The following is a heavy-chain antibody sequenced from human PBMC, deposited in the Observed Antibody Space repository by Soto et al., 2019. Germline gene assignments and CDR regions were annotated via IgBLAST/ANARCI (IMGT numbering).Heavy chain of an antibody. CDR2: IYYSGST. CDR1: GGSINSGDYY. Sequence: SXETLSLTCTVAGGSINSGDYYWSWIRQPRGKGLEWIGYIYYSGSTYHNPSLKSRINISVDTSKNQFSLKLSSVTAADTAVYYCATVPTYYYDRSGYANAFDMWGQGTMVTVSS. J-gene: IGHJ3*02. CDR3: ATVPTYYYDRSGYANAFDM. V-gene: IGHV4-30-4*01. D-gene: IGHD3-22*01.